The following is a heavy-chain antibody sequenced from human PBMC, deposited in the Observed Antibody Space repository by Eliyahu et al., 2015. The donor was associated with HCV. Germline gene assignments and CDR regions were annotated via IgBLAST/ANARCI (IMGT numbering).Heavy chain of an antibody. J-gene: IGHJ3*02. D-gene: IGHD3-3*01. Sequence: QPVESGGALVQPGRSXRLSCRISGFNFGXYAMSWFRXAPGEGLEWVGVIRSKDYGGTAEYAASVKGRFTISRDDSKSIAYLQMNSVRTEDTALYHCTRAGHMTVSGVVLPGVADAFDIWGQGTMVTVSS. V-gene: IGHV3-49*03. CDR2: IRSKDYGGTA. CDR3: TRAGHMTVSGVVLPGVADAFDI. CDR1: GFNFGXYA.